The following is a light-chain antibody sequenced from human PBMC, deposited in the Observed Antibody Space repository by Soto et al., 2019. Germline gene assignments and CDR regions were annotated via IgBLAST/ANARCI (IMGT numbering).Light chain of an antibody. V-gene: IGKV1-39*01. Sequence: DIPMTQSPSSLPASVGDGVTIACRASESVSRFLNWYQQKPGKAPHLLIIVASTLHEGVPPRFSCSGSGTEFTLTISSVQPEDFAIYYCQQTHSTPRTFGQGTRLDIK. CDR1: ESVSRF. CDR2: VAS. CDR3: QQTHSTPRT. J-gene: IGKJ1*01.